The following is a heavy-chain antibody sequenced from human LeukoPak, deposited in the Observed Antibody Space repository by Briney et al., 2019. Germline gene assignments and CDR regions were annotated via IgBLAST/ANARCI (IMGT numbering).Heavy chain of an antibody. CDR1: GYTFTSYY. CDR3: AKRRYDFWSGYKDLAY. Sequence: ASVKVSCKASGYTFTSYYMHWVRQAPGQGLEWMGIINPSGGSTSYAQKFQGRVTMTRDTSTSTVYMELSSLRSEDTAVYYCAKRRYDFWSGYKDLAYWGQGTLVTVSS. V-gene: IGHV1-46*01. J-gene: IGHJ4*02. D-gene: IGHD3-3*01. CDR2: INPSGGST.